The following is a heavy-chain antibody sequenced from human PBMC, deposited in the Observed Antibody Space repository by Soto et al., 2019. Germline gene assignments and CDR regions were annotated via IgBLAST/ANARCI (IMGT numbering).Heavy chain of an antibody. CDR1: GYTFTSYG. CDR2: ISAYNGNT. V-gene: IGHV1-18*01. D-gene: IGHD4-17*01. CDR3: ARDPQDYGDFDY. J-gene: IGHJ4*02. Sequence: ASVKVSCKASGYTFTSYGISWVRQAPGQGLEWMGRISAYNGNTNYAQKLRGRVTMTTDTSTSTPYMELRSLRSDDTAVYYCARDPQDYGDFDYWGQGTLVTVSS.